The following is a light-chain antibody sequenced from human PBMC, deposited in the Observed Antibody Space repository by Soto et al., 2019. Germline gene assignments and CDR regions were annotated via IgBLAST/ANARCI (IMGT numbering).Light chain of an antibody. CDR2: EVS. CDR3: SSYTTTTRL. CDR1: SSDIGSNNY. J-gene: IGLJ3*02. V-gene: IGLV2-14*01. Sequence: QSVLTQPASVSGSPGQPITISCTGTSSDIGSNNYVSWFQQRPGKAPTLIIYEVSNRPSGVSTHFSGSKSGNTASLTISGLLPEDEAEYYCSSYTTTTRLFGGGTKLTVL.